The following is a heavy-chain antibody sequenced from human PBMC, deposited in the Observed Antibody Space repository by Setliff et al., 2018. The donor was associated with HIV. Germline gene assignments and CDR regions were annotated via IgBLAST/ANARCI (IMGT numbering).Heavy chain of an antibody. J-gene: IGHJ4*02. V-gene: IGHV2-5*01. CDR3: AHGRTGIAPPDFDY. CDR2: IYWNGDE. D-gene: IGHD7-27*01. Sequence: SGPTLVNPTQTLTLTCTFSGFSLTPRGASVGWIRQPPGRALEWLALIYWNGDERYSASLQGRLSIAKDTSRNQVVLTLTNMSPYDTATHFCAHGRTGIAPPDFDYWGPGSLVTVSS. CDR1: GFSLTPRGAS.